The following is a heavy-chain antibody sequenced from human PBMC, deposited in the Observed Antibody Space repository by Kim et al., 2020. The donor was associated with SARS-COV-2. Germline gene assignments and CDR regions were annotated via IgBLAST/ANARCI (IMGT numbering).Heavy chain of an antibody. Sequence: KGRFTISRDDSKNTAYLQMNSLNTEDTAVYYCTRHLPPNHPLFGDDAFDIWGQGTMVTVSS. J-gene: IGHJ3*02. D-gene: IGHD3-10*02. V-gene: IGHV3-73*01. CDR3: TRHLPPNHPLFGDDAFDI.